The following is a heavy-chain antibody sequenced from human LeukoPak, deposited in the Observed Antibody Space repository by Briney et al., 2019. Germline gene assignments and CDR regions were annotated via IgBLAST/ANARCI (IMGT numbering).Heavy chain of an antibody. V-gene: IGHV3-74*01. CDR1: GFTFSSYW. J-gene: IGHJ4*02. D-gene: IGHD6-19*01. CDR2: INPDGSST. CDR3: VRGIAGAANDH. Sequence: GGSLRLSCAASGFTFSSYWMHWVHQAPGKGLVWVSRINPDGSSTTYADSVKGRFTMSRDNAANMLYLQMNSLRADDTAVYYCVRGIAGAANDHWGQGTLVTVSS.